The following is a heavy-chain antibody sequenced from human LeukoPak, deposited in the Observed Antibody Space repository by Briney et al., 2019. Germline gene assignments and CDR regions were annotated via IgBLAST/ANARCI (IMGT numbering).Heavy chain of an antibody. CDR2: VRYDGSKK. J-gene: IGHJ4*02. Sequence: PGGSLRLSCAASGFTFSTYGMHWVRQAPGKGLEWVAFVRYDGSKKYYTNSVKGRFTITSDTSNNTLFLQMNRLRTEDAAVYYCAKAPVTTCRGAYCYPFDYWGKGTLVTVSS. CDR3: AKAPVTTCRGAYCYPFDY. CDR1: GFTFSTYG. D-gene: IGHD2-21*01. V-gene: IGHV3-30*02.